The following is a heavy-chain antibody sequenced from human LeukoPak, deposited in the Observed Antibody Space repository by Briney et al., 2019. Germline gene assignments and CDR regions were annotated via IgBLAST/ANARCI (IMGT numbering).Heavy chain of an antibody. J-gene: IGHJ3*02. CDR2: ISGSGVNT. V-gene: IGHV3-23*01. Sequence: PGGSLRLSCAASGFTFSSYAMHWVRQAPGKGLEWVSVISGSGVNTYYADSVKGRFTISRDNSKNTLFLQMNSLRAEDTAVYYCAKGSVPVVAMNAFEIWGQGTMVTVSS. CDR3: AKGSVPVVAMNAFEI. D-gene: IGHD2-2*01. CDR1: GFTFSSYA.